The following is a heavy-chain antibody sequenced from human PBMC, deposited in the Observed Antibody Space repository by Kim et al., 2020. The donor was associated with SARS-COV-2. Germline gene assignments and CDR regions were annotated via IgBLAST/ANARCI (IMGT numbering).Heavy chain of an antibody. CDR3: ARHGRGNWFDP. CDR1: GGSISSSSYY. CDR2: IYYSGST. J-gene: IGHJ5*02. D-gene: IGHD1-1*01. Sequence: SETLSLTCTVSGGSISSSSYYWGWIRQPPGKGLEWIGSIYYSGSTYYNPSLKSRVTISVDTSKNQFSLKLSSVTAADTAVYYCARHGRGNWFDPWGQGTLVTVSS. V-gene: IGHV4-39*01.